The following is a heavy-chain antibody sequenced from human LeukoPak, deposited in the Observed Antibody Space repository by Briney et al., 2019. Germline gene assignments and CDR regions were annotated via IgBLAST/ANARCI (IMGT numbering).Heavy chain of an antibody. Sequence: SETLSLTCAVYGGSFSGYHWTWIRQSPGKGLEWIGDINPSGSTYDNPSLKSRLTISVDTSKNQFSLKLTSVTAADTAVYYCARGRHDITMIVVVMTSVSYYLDVWGKGTTVTVS. CDR2: INPSGST. CDR1: GGSFSGYH. CDR3: ARGRHDITMIVVVMTSVSYYLDV. D-gene: IGHD3-22*01. V-gene: IGHV4-34*01. J-gene: IGHJ6*03.